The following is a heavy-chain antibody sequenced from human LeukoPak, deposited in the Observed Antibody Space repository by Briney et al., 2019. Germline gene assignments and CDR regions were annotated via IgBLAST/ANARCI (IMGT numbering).Heavy chain of an antibody. J-gene: IGHJ2*01. V-gene: IGHV4-61*01. CDR3: ARRPRWQQLAIYWYFDL. D-gene: IGHD6-13*01. Sequence: SETLSLTSAVSGGSISSGSYSWSWIRQPPGKGLEWIGYIYYSGSTNYNPSLKSRVTISVDTSKNQFSLKLSSVTAADTAVYYCARRPRWQQLAIYWYFDLWGRGTLVTVSS. CDR2: IYYSGST. CDR1: GGSISSGSYS.